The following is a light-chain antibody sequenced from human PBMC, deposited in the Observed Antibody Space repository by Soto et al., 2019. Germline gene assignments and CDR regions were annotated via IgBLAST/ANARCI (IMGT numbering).Light chain of an antibody. CDR2: LGS. CDR3: MQALQTPT. CDR1: QSLLHSNGYNY. Sequence: DIVMTQSPLSLPVTPGEPASISCRSSQSLLHSNGYNYLDWYLQKPVQSPQLLIYLGSNRASGVPDRFSGSGSGTDFTRKISRVEAEDVGVYYCMQALQTPTFGQGTKVEIK. J-gene: IGKJ1*01. V-gene: IGKV2-28*01.